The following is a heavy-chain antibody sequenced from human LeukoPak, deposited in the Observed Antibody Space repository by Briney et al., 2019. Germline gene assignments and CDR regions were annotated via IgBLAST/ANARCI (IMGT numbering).Heavy chain of an antibody. CDR2: IIGSGST. V-gene: IGHV3-23*01. J-gene: IGHJ6*02. Sequence: GGSLRLSCAASGFTFSSYAMSWVRPAPGKGLEWVSAIIGSGSTYYADSVKGRFTISRDNSKNTLYLQMNSQRAEDTAVYYCAKGPYYGSGSSYYYYGLDVWGQGTTVTVSS. CDR1: GFTFSSYA. D-gene: IGHD3-10*01. CDR3: AKGPYYGSGSSYYYYGLDV.